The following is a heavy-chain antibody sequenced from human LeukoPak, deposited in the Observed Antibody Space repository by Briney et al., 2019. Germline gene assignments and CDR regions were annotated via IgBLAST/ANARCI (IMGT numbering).Heavy chain of an antibody. V-gene: IGHV4-59*01. Sequence: PSETLSLTCTVSGGSISGYYWSWIRQPPGKGLEWIGYISYSGSTNHNPSLKSRVTISVDTSKNQFSLKLSSVTAADTAVYYCARDRERAFDIWGQGTLVTVSS. CDR2: ISYSGST. D-gene: IGHD1-26*01. CDR1: GGSISGYY. J-gene: IGHJ3*02. CDR3: ARDRERAFDI.